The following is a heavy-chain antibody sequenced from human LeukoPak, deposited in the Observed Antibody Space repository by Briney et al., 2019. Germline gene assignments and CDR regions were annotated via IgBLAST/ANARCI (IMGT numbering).Heavy chain of an antibody. CDR1: GYTFTSYD. D-gene: IGHD6-19*01. CDR2: MNPNSGNT. CDR3: ARDSSGWYHWFDP. Sequence: ASVTVSCKTSGYTFTSYDIHWVRQATGQGLEWMGWMNPNSGNTGYAQRFRGRATMTRNTSISTAYMELSSLRSEDTAVYYCARDSSGWYHWFDPWGQGTLVTVSS. V-gene: IGHV1-8*01. J-gene: IGHJ5*02.